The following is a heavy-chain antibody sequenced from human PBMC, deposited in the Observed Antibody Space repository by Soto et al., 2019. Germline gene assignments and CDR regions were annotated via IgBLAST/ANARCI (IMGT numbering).Heavy chain of an antibody. CDR1: GFTFSYYW. J-gene: IGHJ3*01. CDR2: IHSDGSST. D-gene: IGHD2-21*02. V-gene: IGHV3-74*01. Sequence: EVRLVESEGGLVQPGGSLSLSCAASGFTFSYYWMHWVRQAPGQGLLWVSRIHSDGSSTTYADSVKGRFPISRDNAKTTVSLQLNSLRVEDTGVYFSARGDRGAFDLWGQGTLVTVSS. CDR3: ARGDRGAFDL.